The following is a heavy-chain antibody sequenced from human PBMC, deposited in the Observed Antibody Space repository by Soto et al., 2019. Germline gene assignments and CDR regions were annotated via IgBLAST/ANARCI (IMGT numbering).Heavy chain of an antibody. CDR3: ARALNKQWLVLAY. CDR1: GYTFTSNG. Sequence: QVQLVQSGAEVKTPGASVKVSCKASGYTFTSNGISWVRQAPGQGLEWMGWITTYNGNTRYAQKFQGRVTVTADTSTSTAYMELRSLRSYDTAVYYCARALNKQWLVLAYWGQGTLVTVSS. D-gene: IGHD6-19*01. J-gene: IGHJ4*02. V-gene: IGHV1-18*01. CDR2: ITTYNGNT.